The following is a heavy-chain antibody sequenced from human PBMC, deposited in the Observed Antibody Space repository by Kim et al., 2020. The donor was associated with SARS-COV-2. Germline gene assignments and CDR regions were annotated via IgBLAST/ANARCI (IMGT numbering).Heavy chain of an antibody. J-gene: IGHJ1*01. V-gene: IGHV1-8*01. CDR2: MNPNSGNT. CDR3: ARGRIAAAARQYFQH. D-gene: IGHD6-13*01. CDR1: GYTFTSYD. Sequence: ASVKVSCKASGYTFTSYDINWVRQATGQGLEWMGWMNPNSGNTGYAQKFQGRVTMTRNTSISTAYMELSSLRSEDTAVYYCARGRIAAAARQYFQHWGQGTLVTVSS.